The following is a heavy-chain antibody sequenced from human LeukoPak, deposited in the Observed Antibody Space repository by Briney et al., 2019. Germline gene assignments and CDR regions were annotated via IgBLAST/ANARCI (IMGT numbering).Heavy chain of an antibody. CDR2: IYYSGST. CDR1: GGSISSYY. Sequence: SETLSLTCTVSGGSISSYYWSWIRQPPGKGPEWIGYIYYSGSTNYNPSLKSRVTISVDTSKNQFSLKLSSVTAADAAVYYCARGTIAAVSKNWFDPWGQGTLVTVSS. J-gene: IGHJ5*02. D-gene: IGHD6-13*01. V-gene: IGHV4-59*01. CDR3: ARGTIAAVSKNWFDP.